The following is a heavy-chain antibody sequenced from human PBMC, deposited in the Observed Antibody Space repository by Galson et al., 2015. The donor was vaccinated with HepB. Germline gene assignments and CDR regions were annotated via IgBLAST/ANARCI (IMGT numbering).Heavy chain of an antibody. J-gene: IGHJ3*02. CDR2: IIPIFGTA. CDR1: GGTFSSYA. D-gene: IGHD2-2*01. CDR3: ARAMQVPAAMGVSNAFDI. Sequence: SVKVSCKASGGTFSSYAISWVRQAPGQGLEWMGGIIPIFGTANYAQKFQGRVTITADESTSTAYMELSSLRSEDTAVYYCARAMQVPAAMGVSNAFDIWGQGTMVTVSS. V-gene: IGHV1-69*13.